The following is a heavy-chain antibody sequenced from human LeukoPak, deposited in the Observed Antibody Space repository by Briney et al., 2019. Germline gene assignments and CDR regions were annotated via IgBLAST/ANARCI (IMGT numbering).Heavy chain of an antibody. D-gene: IGHD6-19*01. CDR2: IIPIFGTA. V-gene: IGHV1-69*05. CDR1: GGTFSSYA. CDR3: ARAPGRRVAVGWYQGDDYFDY. J-gene: IGHJ4*02. Sequence: SVKVSCKASGGTFSSYAISWVRQAPGQGLEWMGGIIPIFGTANYAQKFQGRVTITTDESTSTAYMELSSLRSEDTAVYYCARAPGRRVAVGWYQGDDYFDYWGQGTLVTVSS.